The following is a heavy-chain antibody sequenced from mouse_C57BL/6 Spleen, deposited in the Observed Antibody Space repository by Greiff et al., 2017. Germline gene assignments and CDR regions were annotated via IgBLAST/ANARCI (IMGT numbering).Heavy chain of an antibody. V-gene: IGHV1-61*01. CDR1: GYTFTSYW. CDR2: IYPSDSET. Sequence: QVQLQQPGAELVRPGSSVKLSCKASGYTFTSYWMDWVKQRPGQGLEWIGNIYPSDSETHYNQKFKDKDTLTVDKSSSTAYMQLSSLTSEDSAVYYCARVPYDYGRAWFAYWGQGTLVTVSA. CDR3: ARVPYDYGRAWFAY. J-gene: IGHJ3*01. D-gene: IGHD2-4*01.